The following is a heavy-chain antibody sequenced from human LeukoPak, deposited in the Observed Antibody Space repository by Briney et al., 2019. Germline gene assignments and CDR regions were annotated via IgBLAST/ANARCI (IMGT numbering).Heavy chain of an antibody. CDR1: GGSISSGGYS. CDR2: IYHSGST. Sequence: PSETLSLTCAVSGGSISSGGYSWSWIRQPPGKGLEWIGYIYHSGSTYYNPSLKSRVTISVDRSKNQFSLKLSSVTAADTAVYYCARGGMYDILTTPYSDYWGQGTLVTVSS. D-gene: IGHD3-9*01. CDR3: ARGGMYDILTTPYSDY. V-gene: IGHV4-30-2*01. J-gene: IGHJ4*02.